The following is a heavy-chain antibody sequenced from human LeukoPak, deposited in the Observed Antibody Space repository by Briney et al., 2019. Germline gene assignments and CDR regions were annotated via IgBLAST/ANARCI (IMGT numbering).Heavy chain of an antibody. D-gene: IGHD3-10*01. Sequence: ASVKVSCKASGYTFTGYYMHWVRQAPGQGLEWMGWINPNSGGTNYAQKFQGRVTMTRDTSISTAYMELSRLRSDDTAVYYCARDSDDGYGMDVWGQGTTVTVSS. CDR2: INPNSGGT. CDR3: ARDSDDGYGMDV. J-gene: IGHJ6*02. CDR1: GYTFTGYY. V-gene: IGHV1-2*02.